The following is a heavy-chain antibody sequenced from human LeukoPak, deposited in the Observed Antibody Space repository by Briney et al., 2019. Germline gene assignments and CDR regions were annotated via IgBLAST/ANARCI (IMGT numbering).Heavy chain of an antibody. V-gene: IGHV4-4*09. Sequence: SETLSLTCTVSGGSTSSYYWSWIRQPPGKGLEWIGYIYTSGSTNYNPSLKSRVTISVDTSKNQFSLRLSSVTAADTAVYYCARERWNYFNYWGQGTLVTVSS. J-gene: IGHJ4*02. CDR3: ARERWNYFNY. CDR2: IYTSGST. D-gene: IGHD1-1*01. CDR1: GGSTSSYY.